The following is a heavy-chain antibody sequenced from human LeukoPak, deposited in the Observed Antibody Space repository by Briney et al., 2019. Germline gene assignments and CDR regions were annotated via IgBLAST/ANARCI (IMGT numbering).Heavy chain of an antibody. CDR2: NYSGGST. CDR3: ARELFDSSGYSNWFDP. CDR1: GFTFSSYA. D-gene: IGHD3-22*01. J-gene: IGHJ5*02. Sequence: GGSLRLSCAASGFTFSSYAMSWVRQAPGKGLEWVSVNYSGGSTYYADSVKGRFTISRDNSKNTLYLQMNSLRAEDTAVYYCARELFDSSGYSNWFDPWGQGTLVTVSS. V-gene: IGHV3-66*01.